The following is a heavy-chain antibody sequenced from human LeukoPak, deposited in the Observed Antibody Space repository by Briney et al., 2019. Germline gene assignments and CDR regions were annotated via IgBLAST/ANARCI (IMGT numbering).Heavy chain of an antibody. Sequence: ASVKVSCKASGYTFTGYYMHWVRQAPGQGLEWMGWINPNSGGTNYAQKFQGRVTMTRDTSISTAYMELSRLRSDDTAVYYCARDRYYYDSSGYYTPWGLRWFDPWGQGTLVTVSS. CDR1: GYTFTGYY. D-gene: IGHD3-22*01. J-gene: IGHJ5*02. CDR2: INPNSGGT. V-gene: IGHV1-2*02. CDR3: ARDRYYYDSSGYYTPWGLRWFDP.